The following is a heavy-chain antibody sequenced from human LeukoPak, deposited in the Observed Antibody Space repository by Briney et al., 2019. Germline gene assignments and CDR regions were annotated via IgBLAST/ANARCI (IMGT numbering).Heavy chain of an antibody. V-gene: IGHV3-33*01. CDR3: ARAVGPFDF. Sequence: PGRSLRLSCAASGFTLSTYGMHWVRQAPGKGLEWVAVIWFDGSNKYYSDSVRGRFTISGDNSRNTVYLQMGSLRADDTAVYHSARAVGPFDFWGQGTLVTVSS. J-gene: IGHJ4*02. CDR2: IWFDGSNK. CDR1: GFTLSTYG. D-gene: IGHD3-16*01.